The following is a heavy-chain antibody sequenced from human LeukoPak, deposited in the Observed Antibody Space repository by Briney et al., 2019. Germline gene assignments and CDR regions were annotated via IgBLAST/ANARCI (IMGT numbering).Heavy chain of an antibody. D-gene: IGHD5-12*01. CDR2: ISSSGSTI. CDR3: AIRKSGNAIDY. CDR1: GFTFRSYE. Sequence: GGSLRLSCEDSGFTFRSYEMNWVRQAPGKGLEWVSYISSSGSTIYYADSVKGRFTISRDNAKNSLYLLMNSLRAEDTAVYYCAIRKSGNAIDYWGQGTLVTVSS. J-gene: IGHJ4*02. V-gene: IGHV3-48*03.